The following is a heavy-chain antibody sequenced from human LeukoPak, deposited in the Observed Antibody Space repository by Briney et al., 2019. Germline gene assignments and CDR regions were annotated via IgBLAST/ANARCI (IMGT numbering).Heavy chain of an antibody. CDR2: IAYDGSNK. D-gene: IGHD3-16*01. CDR1: GFTFSSYD. Sequence: HTGGSLRLSCEASGFTFSSYDMHWVRQAPGKGLEWVAFIAYDGSNKFFADSVNYAESVKGRFTISRDKSKNTVYLQMNSLRTEDTAVYYCARGGGLGRPYFYYYMGVWGKGTTVIVSS. J-gene: IGHJ6*03. V-gene: IGHV3-30*19. CDR3: ARGGGLGRPYFYYYMGV.